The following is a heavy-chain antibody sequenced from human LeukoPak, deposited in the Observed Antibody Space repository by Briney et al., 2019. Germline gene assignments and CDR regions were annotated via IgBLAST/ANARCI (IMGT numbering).Heavy chain of an antibody. V-gene: IGHV3-23*01. CDR2: ITGGGTT. CDR1: GFTFTTYA. CDR3: ARDPRSIAAARNYFEY. D-gene: IGHD6-13*01. Sequence: GGSLRLSCAASGFTFTTYAMSWVRQAPGKGLEWVSAITGGGTTFYADSVKGRFTISRDNSKNTLFLQMNSLRAEDTAVYYCARDPRSIAAARNYFEYWGQGTLVTVSS. J-gene: IGHJ4*02.